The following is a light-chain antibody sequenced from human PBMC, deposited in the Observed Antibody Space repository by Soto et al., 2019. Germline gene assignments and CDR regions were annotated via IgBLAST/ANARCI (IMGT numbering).Light chain of an antibody. J-gene: IGLJ1*01. CDR1: SSNIGSNT. CDR2: TNN. CDR3: AAWDDSMNGYV. Sequence: VLTQPPSASGTPGQRVTISCSGSSSNIGSNTVNWYQQLLGTAPKLLIYTNNKRPSGVPDRFSGSKSGTSASLAISGLQSDDEANYSCAAWDDSMNGYVFGAGTKVTV. V-gene: IGLV1-44*01.